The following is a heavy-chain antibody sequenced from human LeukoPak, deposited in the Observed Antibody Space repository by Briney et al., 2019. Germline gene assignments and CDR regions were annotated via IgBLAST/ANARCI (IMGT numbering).Heavy chain of an antibody. CDR1: GGSISSYY. Sequence: NPSETLSLTCTVSGGSISSYYWSWIRQPPGKGLEWIGYIYYSGSTNYNPSLKSRVTISVDTSKNQFSLKLSSVTAADTAVYYCARTLYSSSWYGGYYFDYWGQGTLVTVSS. CDR3: ARTLYSSSWYGGYYFDY. V-gene: IGHV4-59*08. CDR2: IYYSGST. D-gene: IGHD6-13*01. J-gene: IGHJ4*02.